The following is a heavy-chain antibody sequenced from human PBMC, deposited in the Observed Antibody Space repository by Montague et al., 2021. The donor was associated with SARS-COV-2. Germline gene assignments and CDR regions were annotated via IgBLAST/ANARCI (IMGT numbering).Heavy chain of an antibody. V-gene: IGHV4-34*01. CDR2: IRLPGGS. Sequence: SETLSLTCAVTSGSLRNYYWSWIRQPPGKGLEWIGEIRLPGGSXXXPXLKGRVTISLDTSNNQVSLSLSSVTAADTAVYYCARAGSQRFFEFWGRGTLVTVSS. CDR1: SGSLRNYY. D-gene: IGHD1-1*01. CDR3: ARAGSQRFFEF. J-gene: IGHJ2*01.